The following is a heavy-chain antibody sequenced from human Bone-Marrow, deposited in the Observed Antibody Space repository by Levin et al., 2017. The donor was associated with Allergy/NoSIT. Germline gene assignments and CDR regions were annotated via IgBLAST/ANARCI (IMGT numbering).Heavy chain of an antibody. CDR2: IYSGGST. J-gene: IGHJ5*02. CDR1: GFTVGNNY. D-gene: IGHD2-15*01. CDR3: ARDRTCSGGTCYGS. Sequence: VASVKVSCAASGFTVGNNYMKWVRQAPGKGLEWVSLIYSGGSTYYADSVKGRFTISRDNSKNTLHLQMNSLRTEDTAVYYCARDRTCSGGTCYGSWGQGTLVTVSS. V-gene: IGHV3-66*01.